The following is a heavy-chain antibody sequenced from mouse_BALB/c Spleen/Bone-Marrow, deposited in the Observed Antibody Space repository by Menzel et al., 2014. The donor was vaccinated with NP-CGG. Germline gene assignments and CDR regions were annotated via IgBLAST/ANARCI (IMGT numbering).Heavy chain of an antibody. V-gene: IGHV1S81*02. Sequence: VQLQQSGAELVKPGASVKLSCKASGYTFTSYWIHWVKLRPGHGLEWIGEINPSNGRTNYNEKSKNKATLTVDKSSSTAYIQLSSLTSEDSAVYYCARYDGPAWFAYWGQGTLVTVS. CDR1: GYTFTSYW. J-gene: IGHJ3*01. CDR3: ARYDGPAWFAY. CDR2: INPSNGRT. D-gene: IGHD2-3*01.